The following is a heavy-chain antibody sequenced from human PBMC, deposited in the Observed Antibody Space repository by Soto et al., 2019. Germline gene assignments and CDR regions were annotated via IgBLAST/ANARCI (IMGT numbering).Heavy chain of an antibody. J-gene: IGHJ4*02. Sequence: GGSLRLSCAASGFTFSDYYMSWVRQAPGKGLEWVSYISSSGTTICYADSVKGRFTISRDNAKNSLYLQMNSLRAEDTAVYYCARADYNNYFDYWGQGTLVTVSS. V-gene: IGHV3-11*01. CDR2: ISSSGTTI. D-gene: IGHD4-4*01. CDR3: ARADYNNYFDY. CDR1: GFTFSDYY.